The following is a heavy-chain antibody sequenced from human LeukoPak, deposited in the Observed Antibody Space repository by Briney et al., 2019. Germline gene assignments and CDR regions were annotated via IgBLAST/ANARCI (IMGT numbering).Heavy chain of an antibody. Sequence: SETLSLTCTVSGGSISSSSYYWGWIRQPPGKGLEWIGSIYYSGSTYYNPSLKSRVTISVDTSKNQFSLKLSSVTAADTAVYYCARGRYSSGWYNAFDIWGQGTMVTVSS. CDR3: ARGRYSSGWYNAFDI. D-gene: IGHD6-19*01. V-gene: IGHV4-39*07. CDR1: GGSISSSSYY. J-gene: IGHJ3*02. CDR2: IYYSGST.